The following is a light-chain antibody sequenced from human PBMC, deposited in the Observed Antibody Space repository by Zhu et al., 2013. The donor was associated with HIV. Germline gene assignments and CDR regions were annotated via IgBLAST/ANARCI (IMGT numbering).Light chain of an antibody. V-gene: IGKV1-39*01. CDR3: LQDSDHPYT. CDR1: QSISSY. CDR2: AAS. J-gene: IGKJ2*01. Sequence: DIQMTQSPSSLSASVGDRVTITCRASQSISSYLNWYQRKPGKAPNLLIYAASSLQSGVPSRFSGSGSGTDFTLTISSLQSEDFATYYCLQDSDHPYTFGQGTKLEFK.